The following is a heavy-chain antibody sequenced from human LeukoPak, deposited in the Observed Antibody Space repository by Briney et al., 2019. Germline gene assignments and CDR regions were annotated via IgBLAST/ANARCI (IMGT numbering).Heavy chain of an antibody. CDR2: ISSSSSYI. Sequence: GGSLRLSCAASGFTFSSYSMNWVRQAPGKGLEWVSSISSSSSYIYYADSVKGRFTISRDNAKNSLYLQMNSLRAEDTAVYYCAREVDYYDSSGETRVYYFDYWGQGTLVTVSS. J-gene: IGHJ4*02. V-gene: IGHV3-21*01. CDR3: AREVDYYDSSGETRVYYFDY. D-gene: IGHD3-22*01. CDR1: GFTFSSYS.